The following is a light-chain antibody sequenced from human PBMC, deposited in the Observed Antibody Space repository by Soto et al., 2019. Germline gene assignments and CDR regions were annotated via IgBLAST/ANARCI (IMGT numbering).Light chain of an antibody. Sequence: DIQMTQSPYSLSAAVGDRVTIACRASQNINTYLNWYQQKPWKAPKLLMFDAASLQSGVTSRFNGSASRTDFTLPITSLKPEDFATYYCQQTSSAPSTFGPGTKVDIK. V-gene: IGKV1-39*01. CDR2: DAA. CDR1: QNINTY. J-gene: IGKJ3*01. CDR3: QQTSSAPST.